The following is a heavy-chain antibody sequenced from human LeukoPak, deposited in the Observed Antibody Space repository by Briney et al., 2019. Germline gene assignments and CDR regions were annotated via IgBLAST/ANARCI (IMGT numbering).Heavy chain of an antibody. CDR2: ISNSGNII. V-gene: IGHV3-11*01. CDR3: ARDLQVTNCGDDCYPHWYFDF. CDR1: GFSFSDHY. J-gene: IGHJ2*01. Sequence: PGGSLRLSCVASGFSFSDHYMSWIRQAPGQGLEWVSHISNSGNIILYADSVKGRFNISRDNAKNSLYLQMNSLRAGDTAMYYCARDLQVTNCGDDCYPHWYFDFWGRGTLVTVSS. D-gene: IGHD2-21*02.